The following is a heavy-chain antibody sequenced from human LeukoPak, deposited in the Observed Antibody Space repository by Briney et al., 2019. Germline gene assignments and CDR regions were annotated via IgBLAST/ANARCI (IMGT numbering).Heavy chain of an antibody. V-gene: IGHV4-59*01. CDR2: IYYSGST. J-gene: IGHJ6*02. D-gene: IGHD5-18*01. CDR1: GGSISSYY. CDR3: ARLRGYSCGLTLHYYYYGMDV. Sequence: SETLSLTCTVSGGSISSYYWSWIRQPPGKGLEWIGYIYYSGSTNYNPSLKSRVTISVDTSKNQFSLKLSSVTAADTAVYYCARLRGYSCGLTLHYYYYGMDVWGQGTTVTVSS.